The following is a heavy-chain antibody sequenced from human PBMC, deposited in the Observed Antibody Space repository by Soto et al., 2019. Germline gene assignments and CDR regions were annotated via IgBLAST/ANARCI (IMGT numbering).Heavy chain of an antibody. CDR2: IYYSGST. CDR1: GGSISSSSYY. Sequence: SETLSLTCTVSGGSISSSSYYWGWIRQPPGKGLEWIGSIYYSGSTYYNPSLKSRVTISVDTSKNQFSLELSSVTAADAAVYYCARVGGYYDYVWGRSDAFDIWGQGTMVTVSS. D-gene: IGHD3-16*01. V-gene: IGHV4-39*07. CDR3: ARVGGYYDYVWGRSDAFDI. J-gene: IGHJ3*02.